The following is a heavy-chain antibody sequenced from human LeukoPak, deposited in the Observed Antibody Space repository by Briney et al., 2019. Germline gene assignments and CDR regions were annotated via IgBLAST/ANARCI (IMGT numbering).Heavy chain of an antibody. CDR2: INPSGGGT. CDR1: GYTFTSYY. J-gene: IGHJ3*02. D-gene: IGHD4-23*01. Sequence: GASVKVSCKASGYTFTSYYMHWVRQAPGQGLEWMGVINPSGGGTSYAQKFQGGVTMTRDTSTSTVYMELSSLRSEDTAVYYCARALYGGNFGYTFDIWGQGTMVIVSS. CDR3: ARALYGGNFGYTFDI. V-gene: IGHV1-46*01.